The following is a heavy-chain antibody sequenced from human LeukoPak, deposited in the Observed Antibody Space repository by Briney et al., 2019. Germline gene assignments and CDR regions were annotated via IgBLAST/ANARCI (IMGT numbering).Heavy chain of an antibody. CDR1: GYTFTSYD. CDR2: MNPNSGNT. V-gene: IGHV1-8*01. CDR3: ARGWSSSWYNRHYYYYGMDV. D-gene: IGHD6-13*01. Sequence: ASVKVSCKASGYTFTSYDINWVRQATGQGLEWMGWMNPNSGNTGYAQKFQGRVTMTRNTSISTAYMELSRLRSEDTAVYYCARGWSSSWYNRHYYYYGMDVWGQGTTVTVSS. J-gene: IGHJ6*02.